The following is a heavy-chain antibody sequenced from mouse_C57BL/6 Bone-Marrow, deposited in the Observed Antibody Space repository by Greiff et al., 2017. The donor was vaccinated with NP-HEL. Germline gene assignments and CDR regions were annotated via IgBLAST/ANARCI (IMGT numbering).Heavy chain of an antibody. CDR1: GYTFTSYW. D-gene: IGHD2-1*01. CDR3: ARRGNYWWYFDV. J-gene: IGHJ1*03. V-gene: IGHV1-64*01. CDR2: IHPNSGST. Sequence: QVQLQQPGAELVKPGASVKLSCKASGYTFTSYWMHWVKQRPGQGLEWIGMIHPNSGSTNYNEKFKSKATLTVDKSSSTAYMQLSSLTSEDSAVYYCARRGNYWWYFDVWGTGTTVTVSS.